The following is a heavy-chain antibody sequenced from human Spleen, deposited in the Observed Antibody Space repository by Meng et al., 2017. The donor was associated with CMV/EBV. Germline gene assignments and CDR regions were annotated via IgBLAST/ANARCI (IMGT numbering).Heavy chain of an antibody. Sequence: ASGFTFSSYAMHWVRQAPGKGLEWVAVIWFDGINKYYADSLKGRFTISRDNSKNTLYLQMNSLRTEDTAVYYCAKDPNASPYYYFDYWGQGTLVTVSS. V-gene: IGHV3-33*06. D-gene: IGHD1-26*01. CDR1: GFTFSSYA. CDR2: IWFDGINK. CDR3: AKDPNASPYYYFDY. J-gene: IGHJ4*02.